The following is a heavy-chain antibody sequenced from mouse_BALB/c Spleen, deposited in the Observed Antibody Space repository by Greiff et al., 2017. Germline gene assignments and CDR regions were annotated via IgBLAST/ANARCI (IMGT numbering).Heavy chain of an antibody. Sequence: VKLMESGPSLVQPSQSLSITCTVSGFSLTSYGVHWVRQSPGKGLEWLGVIWRGGSTDYNAAFMSRLSITKDNSKSQVFFKMNSLQADDTAIYYCAKKGDYGNYGAMDYWGQGTSVTVSS. D-gene: IGHD2-1*01. V-gene: IGHV2-5-1*01. J-gene: IGHJ4*01. CDR2: IWRGGST. CDR1: GFSLTSYG. CDR3: AKKGDYGNYGAMDY.